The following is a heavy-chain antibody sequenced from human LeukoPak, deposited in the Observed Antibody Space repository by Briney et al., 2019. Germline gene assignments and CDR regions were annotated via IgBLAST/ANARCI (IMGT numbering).Heavy chain of an antibody. J-gene: IGHJ4*02. CDR2: IYPDGNT. V-gene: IGHV3-53*01. CDR3: ATAPQGWNFEY. Sequence: GGSLRLSCAASGFLVSSNYMSWVRQAPGKGLEWISAIYPDGNTYYAGSVQGRFTISRDKSKNTLFLQMNSLRAEDTAVYYCATAPQGWNFEYWGQGTLVTVSS. CDR1: GFLVSSNY. D-gene: IGHD6-19*01.